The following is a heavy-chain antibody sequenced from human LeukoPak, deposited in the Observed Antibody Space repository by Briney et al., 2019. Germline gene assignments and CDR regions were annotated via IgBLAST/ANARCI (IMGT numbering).Heavy chain of an antibody. Sequence: GASVKVSCKASGYTFTSYYMHWVPQAPGQGLEWMGIINPSGGSTSYAQKFQGRVTMTRDTSTSTVYMELSSLRSEDTAVYYCARTRGYYYDSSGYYYPYDTRYYYYYYMDVWGKGTTVTVSS. CDR3: ARTRGYYYDSSGYYYPYDTRYYYYYYMDV. J-gene: IGHJ6*03. CDR2: INPSGGST. V-gene: IGHV1-46*01. CDR1: GYTFTSYY. D-gene: IGHD3-22*01.